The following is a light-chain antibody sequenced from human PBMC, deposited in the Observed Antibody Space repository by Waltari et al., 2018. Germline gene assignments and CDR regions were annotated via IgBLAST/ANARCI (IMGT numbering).Light chain of an antibody. J-gene: IGKJ1*01. V-gene: IGKV1-39*01. Sequence: DIQMSQSPSSLSASVGDRVPNTCLARKGISSYLNCYQQKPGKAPKLLTYYANSVASGVPSRFSGSGSGTEFTLTISSLQPEDFATYYCQQGNSNPPTFGQGTKVEIK. CDR3: QQGNSNPPT. CDR2: YAN. CDR1: KGISSY.